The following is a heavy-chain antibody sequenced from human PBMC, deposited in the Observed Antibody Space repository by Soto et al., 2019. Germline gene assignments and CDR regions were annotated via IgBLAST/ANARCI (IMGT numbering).Heavy chain of an antibody. CDR1: GYTFTSYG. V-gene: IGHV1-18*01. Sequence: ASVKVSCKASGYTFTSYGISWVRQAPGQGLEWMGWISAYNGNTNYAQKLQGRVTMTTDTSTSTAYMELRSLRSEDTAVYYCASGGSVLRYFDWLSYFDYWGQGTLVTVSS. J-gene: IGHJ4*02. CDR3: ASGGSVLRYFDWLSYFDY. CDR2: ISAYNGNT. D-gene: IGHD3-9*01.